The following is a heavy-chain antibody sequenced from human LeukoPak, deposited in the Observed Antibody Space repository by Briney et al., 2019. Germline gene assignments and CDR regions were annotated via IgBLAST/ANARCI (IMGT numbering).Heavy chain of an antibody. D-gene: IGHD4-17*01. Sequence: GGSLRLSCAASGFTFSNAWMSWVRQAPGKGLEWVGRIKSKTDGGTTDYAAPVKGRFTISRDNSKNTLYLQMNSLRAEDTAVYYCARAIGDTVTTDYFDYWGQGTLVTVSS. CDR2: IKSKTDGGTT. CDR3: ARAIGDTVTTDYFDY. V-gene: IGHV3-15*01. J-gene: IGHJ4*02. CDR1: GFTFSNAW.